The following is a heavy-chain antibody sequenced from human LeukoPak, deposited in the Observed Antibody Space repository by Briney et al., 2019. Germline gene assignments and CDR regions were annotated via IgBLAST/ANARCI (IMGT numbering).Heavy chain of an antibody. CDR3: AREFSGVSSSSADYYYYMDV. CDR1: GYTFTSYG. J-gene: IGHJ6*03. CDR2: ISAYNGNT. D-gene: IGHD6-6*01. Sequence: GASVTVSCKASGYTFTSYGISWVRQAPGQGLECMGWISAYNGNTNYAQKLQGRVTMTTDTSTSTAYMELRSLRSDDTAVYYCAREFSGVSSSSADYYYYMDVWGKGTTVTASS. V-gene: IGHV1-18*01.